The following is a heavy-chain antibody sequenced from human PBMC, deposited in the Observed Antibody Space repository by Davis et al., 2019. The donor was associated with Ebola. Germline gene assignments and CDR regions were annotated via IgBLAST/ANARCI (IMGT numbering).Heavy chain of an antibody. V-gene: IGHV3-23*01. CDR3: VRTTYGAPEY. D-gene: IGHD1-7*01. J-gene: IGHJ4*02. CDR1: GFTFSTYA. Sequence: PGGSLRLSCAASGFTFSTYAMTWVRQAPGKGLEWVSRISGSGGDPHYADSVKGRFTISRDNAKSTLYLQMNSLTAEDTAVYYCVRTTYGAPEYWGQGTLVTVSS. CDR2: ISGSGGDP.